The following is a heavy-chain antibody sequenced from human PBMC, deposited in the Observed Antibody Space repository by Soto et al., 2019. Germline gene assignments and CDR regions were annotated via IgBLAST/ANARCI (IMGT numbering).Heavy chain of an antibody. CDR3: ARGTDYTQIASYHYGLDV. CDR2: LYYSGST. CDR1: VGSFTSYY. V-gene: IGHV4-59*01. D-gene: IGHD4-4*01. J-gene: IGHJ6*02. Sequence: SETLSLNCTVSVGSFTSYYWSWIRQPPGKGMEWIGYLYYSGSTSYNPCLKSRVTMSVDMSKNQFSLTLTSVTAADTAVYYCARGTDYTQIASYHYGLDVWGQGTTVTVSS.